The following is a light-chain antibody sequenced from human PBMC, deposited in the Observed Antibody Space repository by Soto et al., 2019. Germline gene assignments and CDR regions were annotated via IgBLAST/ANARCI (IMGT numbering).Light chain of an antibody. CDR2: NNN. CDR1: SSNIGSNT. J-gene: IGLJ2*01. CDR3: AAWDDSLNGVV. Sequence: QSVLTQPPSASGTPGQRVTISCSGSSSNIGSNTVNWYQQLPGTAPKLLIYNNNQRPSGVPDRFSGSKSGTSASLAISGLQSEDEADYYCAAWDDSLNGVVFSGGTKLTVL. V-gene: IGLV1-44*01.